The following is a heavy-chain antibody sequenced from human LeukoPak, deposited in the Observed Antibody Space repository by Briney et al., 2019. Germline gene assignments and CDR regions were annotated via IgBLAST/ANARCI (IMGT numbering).Heavy chain of an antibody. J-gene: IGHJ6*03. D-gene: IGHD2-15*01. CDR3: AKDHQVCSGDTCYFSYYYYMDV. CDR1: GFTFSNYG. V-gene: IGHV3-30*02. Sequence: QPGGSLRLSCAASGFTFSNYGMHWVRQAPGKGLEWVAFIRFDGSYKYYADSVKGRFTISRDNSKNTLYLQMNSLRPEDTAAHYCAKDHQVCSGDTCYFSYYYYMDVWGKGTTVTVSS. CDR2: IRFDGSYK.